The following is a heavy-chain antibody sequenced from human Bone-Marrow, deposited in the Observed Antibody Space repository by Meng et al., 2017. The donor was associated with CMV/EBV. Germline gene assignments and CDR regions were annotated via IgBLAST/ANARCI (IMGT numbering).Heavy chain of an antibody. J-gene: IGHJ4*02. CDR1: GFSLSTSGVG. Sequence: QITLKESGPTPVKPTQTLPLTCTFSGFSLSTSGVGVGWIRPPPGKALEWLALIYWNDEKRYSPSLRSRLTTTKDASKNQVVLTMTNMDPVDTATYYCADRGGAIYFDFWGQGTLVTVSS. CDR3: ADRGGAIYFDF. D-gene: IGHD3-16*01. CDR2: IYWNDEK. V-gene: IGHV2-5*01.